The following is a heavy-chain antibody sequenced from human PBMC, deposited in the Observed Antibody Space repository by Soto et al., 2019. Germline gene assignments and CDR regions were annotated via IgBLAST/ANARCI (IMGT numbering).Heavy chain of an antibody. D-gene: IGHD6-6*01. V-gene: IGHV4-59*01. Sequence: QVQLQESGPGLVKPSETLSLTCTVSGGSISSYYWSWIRQPPGKGLEWIGYIYYSGSTNYNPSLKSRXTXSXXXSXXQXXLXXXXXTAXXTXVXYCARDLVARGWYFDLWGRGTLVTVSS. CDR1: GGSISSYY. CDR3: ARDLVARGWYFDL. J-gene: IGHJ2*01. CDR2: IYYSGST.